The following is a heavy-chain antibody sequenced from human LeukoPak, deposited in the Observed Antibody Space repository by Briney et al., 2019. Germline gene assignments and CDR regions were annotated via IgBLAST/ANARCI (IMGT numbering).Heavy chain of an antibody. CDR1: GFTVSSNY. D-gene: IGHD3-22*01. CDR3: ARLYYYDSSGYFDAFDI. Sequence: PGGSLRLSCAASGFTVSSNYMSWVRQAPGKGLEWVSVIYSGGSTYYADSVKGRFTISRDNSKNTLYLQMNSLRAEDTAVYYCARLYYYDSSGYFDAFDIWGQGTMVTVSS. J-gene: IGHJ3*02. V-gene: IGHV3-66*01. CDR2: IYSGGST.